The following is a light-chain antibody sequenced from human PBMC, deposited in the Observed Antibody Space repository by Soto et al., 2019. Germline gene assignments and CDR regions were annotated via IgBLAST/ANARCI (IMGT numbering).Light chain of an antibody. CDR1: ESVSRN. J-gene: IGKJ5*01. V-gene: IGKV3-15*01. Sequence: LGTQATGTLSECPGARGILSCCGRESVSRNLAWYQQKPGQAPPLLLYDASTRATGIPDRFSGGGSGTEFTLTIGRLQSEDFVVYSRQQHNSWPPITVGQGTRVEIK. CDR2: DAS. CDR3: QQHNSWPPIT.